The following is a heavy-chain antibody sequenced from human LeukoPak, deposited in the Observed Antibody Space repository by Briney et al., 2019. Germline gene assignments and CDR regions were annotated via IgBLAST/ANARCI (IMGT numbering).Heavy chain of an antibody. Sequence: GSLRLSCAASGRYWMHWVRQAPGKGLVWVSHINSDGSWTSYADPVKGRFTISKDNAKNTVYLQMSNLRVEDTAVYYCVSFYETYWGRGTLVTVSS. CDR3: VSFYETY. J-gene: IGHJ4*02. V-gene: IGHV3-74*01. CDR2: INSDGSWT. CDR1: GRYW. D-gene: IGHD2/OR15-2a*01.